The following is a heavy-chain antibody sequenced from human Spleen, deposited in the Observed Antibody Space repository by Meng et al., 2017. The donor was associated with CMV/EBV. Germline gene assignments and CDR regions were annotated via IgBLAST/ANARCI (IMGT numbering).Heavy chain of an antibody. J-gene: IGHJ3*02. CDR1: GYTFTGYY. V-gene: IGHV1-2*02. CDR2: FNPNSGAT. CDR3: TRDLVGYDAFDI. Sequence: ASVKVSCKASGYTFTGYYIHWMRQAPRQGLEWMGWFNPNSGATNSAQKFRGRVTMTRDTSISTASMELSRLTSDDTAVYYCTRDLVGYDAFDIWGQGTMVTVSS. D-gene: IGHD3-22*01.